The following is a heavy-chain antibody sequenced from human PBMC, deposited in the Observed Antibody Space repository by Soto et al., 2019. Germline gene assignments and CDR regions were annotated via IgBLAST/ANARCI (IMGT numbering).Heavy chain of an antibody. CDR1: GFTFSDYY. CDR2: ISRSGTTI. Sequence: GGSLRLSCAASGFTFSDYYMSWIRQAPGKGLEWVSYISRSGTTIYYADSVMGRFTISRDNTKNSLYLQMDSLRAEDTAVYYCAGTSGSGGYDPFDYWGQGTLVTVSS. J-gene: IGHJ4*02. D-gene: IGHD2-8*02. V-gene: IGHV3-11*01. CDR3: AGTSGSGGYDPFDY.